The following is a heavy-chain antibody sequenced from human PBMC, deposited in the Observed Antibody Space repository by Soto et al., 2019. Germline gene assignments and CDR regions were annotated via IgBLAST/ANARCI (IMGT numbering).Heavy chain of an antibody. D-gene: IGHD3-22*01. CDR2: ISGSGGST. Sequence: GGSLRLSCAASGFTFSSYAMSWVRQAPGKGLEWVSAISGSGGSTYYADSVKGRFTISRDNSKNTLYLQMNSLRAEDTAVYYCAKVALSYYDSSGRELNNFDYWGQGTLVTVSS. V-gene: IGHV3-23*01. J-gene: IGHJ4*02. CDR3: AKVALSYYDSSGRELNNFDY. CDR1: GFTFSSYA.